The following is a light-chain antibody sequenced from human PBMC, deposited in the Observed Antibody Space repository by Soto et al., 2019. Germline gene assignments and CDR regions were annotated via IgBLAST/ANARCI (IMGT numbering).Light chain of an antibody. Sequence: QAVVTQPPSASGTPGQRVTISCSGSSSNIGNNAVNWFQQLPGTAPKLLIYGHHQRPSGVPDRFSGSKSGTSASLAISGLQSEDEADYYCAAWDDSLNGVIFGGGTKLTVL. CDR3: AAWDDSLNGVI. CDR1: SSNIGNNA. CDR2: GHH. J-gene: IGLJ2*01. V-gene: IGLV1-44*01.